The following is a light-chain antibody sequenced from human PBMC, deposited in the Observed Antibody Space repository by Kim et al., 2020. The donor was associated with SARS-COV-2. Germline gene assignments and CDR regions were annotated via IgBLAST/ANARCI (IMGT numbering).Light chain of an antibody. Sequence: EIVLTQSSGTLSLSPGERATLACRASQSISSSYLGWYQQKPGQTPRLLIFAASSRAPGVPDRFSGSGSGTDFTLTISRLESEDFAVYYCQQYGSSPPWTFGQGTKVDIK. V-gene: IGKV3-20*01. CDR2: AAS. J-gene: IGKJ1*01. CDR1: QSISSSY. CDR3: QQYGSSPPWT.